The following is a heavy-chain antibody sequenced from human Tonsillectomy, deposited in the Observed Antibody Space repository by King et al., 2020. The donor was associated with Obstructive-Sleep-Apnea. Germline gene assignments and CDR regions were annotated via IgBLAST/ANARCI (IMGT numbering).Heavy chain of an antibody. CDR3: AKEGTTGTTGSAFDI. J-gene: IGHJ3*02. CDR1: GFTFSTYG. V-gene: IGHV3-30*02. D-gene: IGHD1-1*01. CDR2: IRYDGRDK. Sequence: VQLVESGGGVVQPGGSLRLSCAASGFTFSTYGMHWVRQAPGKGLEGVAFIRYDGRDKYYADPVKGGFTISRDNSKKTLYLQMNSLRAEDTAVYYCAKEGTTGTTGSAFDIWGQGTMVTVSS.